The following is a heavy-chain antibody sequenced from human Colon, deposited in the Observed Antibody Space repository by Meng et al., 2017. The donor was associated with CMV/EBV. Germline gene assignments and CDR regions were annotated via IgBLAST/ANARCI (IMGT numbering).Heavy chain of an antibody. CDR2: TYYRSKWYN. D-gene: IGHD3-10*01. V-gene: IGHV6-1*01. CDR1: GDSVSSNSAA. CDR3: ARDMDTRSTPTWFSAFQY. Sequence: SQTLSLTCAISGDSVSSNSAAWNWIRQSPSRGLEWLGRTYYRSKWYNDYAVSVKSRITINPDTSKNQFSLQLNSVTPEDTAVYYCARDMDTRSTPTWFSAFQYWGKGTLVTVSS. J-gene: IGHJ1*01.